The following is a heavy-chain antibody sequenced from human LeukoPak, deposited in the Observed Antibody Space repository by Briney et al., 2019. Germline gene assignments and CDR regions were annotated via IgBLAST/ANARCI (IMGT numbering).Heavy chain of an antibody. J-gene: IGHJ4*02. CDR3: ARGRRWFGELFPFDY. V-gene: IGHV4-34*01. CDR1: GGSFSGYY. CDR2: INHSGST. Sequence: SETLSLTCAVYGGSFSGYYWSWIRQPPGKGLEWIGEINHSGSTNYNPSLKSRVTISVDTSKNQFSLKLSSVTAADTAVYYCARGRRWFGELFPFDYWGQGTLVTVSS. D-gene: IGHD3-10*01.